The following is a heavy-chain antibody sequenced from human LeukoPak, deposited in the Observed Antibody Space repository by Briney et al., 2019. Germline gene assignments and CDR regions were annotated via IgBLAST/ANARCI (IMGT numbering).Heavy chain of an antibody. CDR3: ARGTNYYDRSGYLDY. J-gene: IGHJ4*02. CDR2: IYHGGST. CDR1: GGSISTYY. V-gene: IGHV4-59*01. D-gene: IGHD3-22*01. Sequence: SETLSLTCTVSGGSISTYYWSWIRQPPGKGLEWIGYIYHGGSTNYNPSLKSRVTISVDTSKNQFSLKLSSVTAADTAVYYCARGTNYYDRSGYLDYWGQGTLVTVSS.